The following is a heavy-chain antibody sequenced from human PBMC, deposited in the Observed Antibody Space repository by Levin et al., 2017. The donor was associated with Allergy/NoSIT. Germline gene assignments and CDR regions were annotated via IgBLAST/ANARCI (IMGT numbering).Heavy chain of an antibody. J-gene: IGHJ4*02. CDR1: GFSFSSFA. D-gene: IGHD4-23*01. CDR3: ATIEISWELLGGYDY. CDR2: ISHDGKTK. Sequence: AGGSLRLSCAASGFSFSSFAMHWVRQAPGKGLEWVALISHDGKTKYYADSVKGRFSMSRDNFNNTLYLQMNSLRPEDTAVYYCATIEISWELLGGYDYWGQGTPVTVSS. V-gene: IGHV3-30*04.